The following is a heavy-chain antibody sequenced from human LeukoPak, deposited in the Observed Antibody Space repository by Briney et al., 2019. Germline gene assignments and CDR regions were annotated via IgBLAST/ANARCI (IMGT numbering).Heavy chain of an antibody. CDR2: IYSGGST. D-gene: IGHD2-21*01. CDR1: GFTFSSYS. J-gene: IGHJ4*02. Sequence: PGGSLRLSCAASGFTFSSYSMDWVRQTPGKGLEWVSVIYSGGSTYYADSVKGRFTISRDNSKNTLYLQMNSLRAEDTAVYYCARDSYCGGDCYDYWGQGTLVTVSS. V-gene: IGHV3-53*01. CDR3: ARDSYCGGDCYDY.